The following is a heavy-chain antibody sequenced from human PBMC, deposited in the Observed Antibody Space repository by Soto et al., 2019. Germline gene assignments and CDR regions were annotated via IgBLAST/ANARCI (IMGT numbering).Heavy chain of an antibody. CDR1: GYTFTSYG. Sequence: ASVKVSCKASGYTFTSYGISWVRQAPGQGLEWMGWISAYNGNTNYAQKLQGRVTMTTDTSTSTAYMELRSLRSDDTAVYYCARGPTLTMIVVLPDYWGQGTLVTVSS. CDR3: ARGPTLTMIVVLPDY. J-gene: IGHJ4*02. V-gene: IGHV1-18*01. D-gene: IGHD3-22*01. CDR2: ISAYNGNT.